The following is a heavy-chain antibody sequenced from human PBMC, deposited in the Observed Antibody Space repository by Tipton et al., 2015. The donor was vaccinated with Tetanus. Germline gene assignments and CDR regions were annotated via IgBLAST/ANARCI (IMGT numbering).Heavy chain of an antibody. D-gene: IGHD3-10*01. CDR3: ARLIYGSGSYYYDY. CDR1: GYPFSNYY. V-gene: IGHV1-2*02. CDR2: INPSGDT. J-gene: IGHJ4*02. Sequence: QVQLVQSGAEVKKPGASVKVSCKASGYPFSNYYMHWVRQATGQGLEWMGWINPSGDTKYAQRFQGRVTMTRDMSISTGYMELTRLSSDDTAVYYCARLIYGSGSYYYDYWGQGTLVTVSS.